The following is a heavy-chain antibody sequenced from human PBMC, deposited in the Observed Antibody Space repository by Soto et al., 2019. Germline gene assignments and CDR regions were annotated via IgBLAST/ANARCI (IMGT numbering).Heavy chain of an antibody. D-gene: IGHD5-18*01. CDR3: ARGYGRNFVY. J-gene: IGHJ4*02. CDR1: GDSVSNNNVA. V-gene: IGHV6-1*01. Sequence: SQTLSLTCAISGDSVSNNNVAWNWIRQSPSRGLEWLGRTFYRSKWSTDYAVSVKSRITINPDTSKNQFSLKLSSVTAADTAVYYCARGYGRNFVYWGQGTLVTVSS. CDR2: TFYRSKWST.